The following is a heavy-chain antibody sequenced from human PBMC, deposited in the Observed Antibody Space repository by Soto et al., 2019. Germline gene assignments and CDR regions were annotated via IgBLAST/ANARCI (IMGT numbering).Heavy chain of an antibody. J-gene: IGHJ5*02. D-gene: IGHD3-10*01. Sequence: SVKVSFNASGGTFSSYAISLVRHTPGQGLECMGGIIPIFGTANYAQKFQGRVTITADKSTSTAYMELSSLRSEDTAVYYCARDRYTYYYGSGHNWFDPWGQGTLVTVSS. CDR2: IIPIFGTA. V-gene: IGHV1-69*06. CDR1: GGTFSSYA. CDR3: ARDRYTYYYGSGHNWFDP.